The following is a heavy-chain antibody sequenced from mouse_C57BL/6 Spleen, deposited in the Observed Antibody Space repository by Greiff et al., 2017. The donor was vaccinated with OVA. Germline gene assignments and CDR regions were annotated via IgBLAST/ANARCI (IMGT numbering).Heavy chain of an antibody. Sequence: DVKLQESGPGLVQPSQSLSLTCSVTGYSITRGYYWNWIRQFPGNQLEWMGYISYDGSNNYNPSLKNRISITRDTSKNQFFLKLNSMTTEDTATYYCARDNYDRAMDYWGQGTSVTVSS. J-gene: IGHJ4*01. D-gene: IGHD2-4*01. CDR1: GYSITRGYY. CDR2: ISYDGSN. CDR3: ARDNYDRAMDY. V-gene: IGHV3-6*01.